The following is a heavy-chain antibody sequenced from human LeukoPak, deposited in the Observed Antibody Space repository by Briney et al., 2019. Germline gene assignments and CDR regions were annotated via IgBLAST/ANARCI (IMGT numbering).Heavy chain of an antibody. D-gene: IGHD2/OR15-2a*01. CDR1: GASISSSRYY. CDR3: ARDQSSLYHYYMDV. J-gene: IGHJ6*03. CDR2: IYYTGST. Sequence: PSETLSLTCTVSGASISSSRYYWGWIRQPPEKGLEWIGSIYYTGSTYYNPPLKSRITISADTSKNQFSLRLTSVTAADTAVYYCARDQSSLYHYYMDVWGKGTTDTVSS. V-gene: IGHV4-39*07.